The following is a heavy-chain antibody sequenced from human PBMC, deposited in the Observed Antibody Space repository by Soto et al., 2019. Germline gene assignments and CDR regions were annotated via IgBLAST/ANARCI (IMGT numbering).Heavy chain of an antibody. CDR1: GFTFSSYA. Sequence: GGSLRLSCAASGFTFSSYAMSWVSQAPGKGLEWVSAISGSGGSTYYADSVRGRFTISRDNSKNTLYLQMNSLRAEDTAVYYCAKRVTYYFDYWGQGTLVTVSS. V-gene: IGHV3-23*01. J-gene: IGHJ4*02. CDR3: AKRVTYYFDY. D-gene: IGHD2-21*02. CDR2: ISGSGGST.